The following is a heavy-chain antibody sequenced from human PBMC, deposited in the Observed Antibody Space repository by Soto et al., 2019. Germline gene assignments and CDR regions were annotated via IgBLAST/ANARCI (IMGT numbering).Heavy chain of an antibody. V-gene: IGHV3-23*01. J-gene: IGHJ6*02. CDR2: ISGSGGST. CDR3: AKRKYGSGIYYYYGMDV. Sequence: SGGSLRLSCAASGFTFSSYAMSWVRQSPGKGLEWVSAISGSGGSTYYADSVKGRFTISRDNSKNTLYLQMNSLRAEDTAVYYCAKRKYGSGIYYYYGMDVWGQGTTVTVFS. CDR1: GFTFSSYA. D-gene: IGHD3-10*01.